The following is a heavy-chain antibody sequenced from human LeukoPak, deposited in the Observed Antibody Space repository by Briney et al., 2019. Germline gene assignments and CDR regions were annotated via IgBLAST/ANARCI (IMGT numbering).Heavy chain of an antibody. CDR1: GFTFSSYS. CDR3: ARTAIAAAGTALGY. J-gene: IGHJ4*02. Sequence: GGSLRLSCAASGFTFSSYSMNWVRQAPGKGLEWVSSISSSSSYIYYADSVKGRFTISRDNAKDSLYLQMNSLRAEDTAVYYCARTAIAAAGTALGYWGQGTLVTVSS. V-gene: IGHV3-21*01. CDR2: ISSSSSYI. D-gene: IGHD6-13*01.